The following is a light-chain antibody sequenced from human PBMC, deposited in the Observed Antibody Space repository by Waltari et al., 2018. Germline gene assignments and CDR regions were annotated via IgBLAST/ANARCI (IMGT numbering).Light chain of an antibody. Sequence: DIQMTQSPSSLSASVGDRVTITCQARQDIRNYLNWYQQKPGKAPKVLIYGASNLETGVPSRFSGSGSGTHFTFTISSLQPEDIATYYCQQYDNLLFTFGPGTKVDIK. J-gene: IGKJ3*01. V-gene: IGKV1-33*01. CDR2: GAS. CDR3: QQYDNLLFT. CDR1: QDIRNY.